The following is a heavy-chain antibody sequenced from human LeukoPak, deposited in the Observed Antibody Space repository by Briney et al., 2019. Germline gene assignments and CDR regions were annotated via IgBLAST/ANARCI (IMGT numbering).Heavy chain of an antibody. CDR3: VSPRGFSYGFFDY. V-gene: IGHV4-39*01. J-gene: IGHJ4*02. CDR2: IYYSKNT. D-gene: IGHD5-18*01. CDR1: GGSISSSSAY. Sequence: SETLSLTCTVSGGSISSSSAYWGWIRQPPGKGLEWIGSIYYSKNTYYNPSLKRRVTISADTSKNQFSLTLGSVSATDTAVYYCVSPRGFSYGFFDYWGQGTLVTVSS.